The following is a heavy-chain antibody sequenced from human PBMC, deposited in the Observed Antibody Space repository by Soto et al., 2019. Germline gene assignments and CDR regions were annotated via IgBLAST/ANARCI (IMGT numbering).Heavy chain of an antibody. Sequence: AASVKVSCKASGYSFTSYDIHWVRQAPGQGLEWMGIINPSGGSSSYAQKFQGRVTMTRDTSTSTVHMELSSLRSEDTAVYYCARLVRDFWSGSAKYNWFDPWGQGTLVTVSS. D-gene: IGHD3-3*01. V-gene: IGHV1-46*01. CDR1: GYSFTSYD. CDR3: ARLVRDFWSGSAKYNWFDP. CDR2: INPSGGSS. J-gene: IGHJ5*02.